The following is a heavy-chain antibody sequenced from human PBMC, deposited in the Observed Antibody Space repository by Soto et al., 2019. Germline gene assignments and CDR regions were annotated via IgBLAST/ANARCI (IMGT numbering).Heavy chain of an antibody. CDR3: AKDGEYYDILTGYSHAPFDY. CDR2: ISGSGGST. Sequence: PGGSLRLSCAASGFTFSSYAMSWVRQAPGKGLEWVSAISGSGGSTYYADSVKGRFTISRDNSKNTLYLQMNSLRAEDTAVYYYAKDGEYYDILTGYSHAPFDYWGQGTLVTVSS. CDR1: GFTFSSYA. J-gene: IGHJ4*02. D-gene: IGHD3-9*01. V-gene: IGHV3-23*01.